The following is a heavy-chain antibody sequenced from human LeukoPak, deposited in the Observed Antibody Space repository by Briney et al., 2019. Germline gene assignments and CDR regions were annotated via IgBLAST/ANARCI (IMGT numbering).Heavy chain of an antibody. CDR3: ATLNIASPFDS. J-gene: IGHJ4*02. CDR1: GFTFSTYS. D-gene: IGHD2-15*01. V-gene: IGHV3-48*01. CDR2: IHGDSSTI. Sequence: GGSLGLSCAASGFTFSTYSMNWVRQAPGKGLEWVSYIHGDSSTIYYADSVKGRFTISRDNAKNSLYLQMNSLRAEDTAVYYCATLNIASPFDSWGQGTLVTVSS.